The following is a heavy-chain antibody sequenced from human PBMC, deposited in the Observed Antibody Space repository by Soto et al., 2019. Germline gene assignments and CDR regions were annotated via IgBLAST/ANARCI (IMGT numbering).Heavy chain of an antibody. J-gene: IGHJ4*02. V-gene: IGHV1-18*01. D-gene: IGHD2-15*01. CDR2: ISAYNGNT. CDR1: GYTFTSYG. CDR3: AREVMEGRLTLKNLLLPAFAFDY. Sequence: ASVKVSCKASGYTFTSYGISWVRQAPGQGLEWMGWISAYNGNTNYAQKLQGRVTMTTDTSTSTAYMELRSLRSDDTAVYYCAREVMEGRLTLKNLLLPAFAFDYWGQGTLVTVSS.